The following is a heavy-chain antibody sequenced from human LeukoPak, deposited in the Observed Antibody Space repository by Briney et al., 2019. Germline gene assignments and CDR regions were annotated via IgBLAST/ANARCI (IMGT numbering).Heavy chain of an antibody. D-gene: IGHD3-16*02. CDR2: INGDGSST. Sequence: QTGGSLRLSCAASGFTFSSFWMHWVRQAPGKGLVWVSRINGDGSSTTYADSAKGRFSISRDNAKNTVYLQLNSLRAEDTAVYYCARVRGSYLDYWGQGTLVTVSS. CDR1: GFTFSSFW. J-gene: IGHJ4*02. V-gene: IGHV3-74*01. CDR3: ARVRGSYLDY.